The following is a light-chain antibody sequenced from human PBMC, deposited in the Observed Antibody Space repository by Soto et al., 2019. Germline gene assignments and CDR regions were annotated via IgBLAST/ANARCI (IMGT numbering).Light chain of an antibody. CDR3: AAWDDSLNGLYV. J-gene: IGLJ1*01. Sequence: QSVLTQRPSASGTPGQRVTISCSGSSSNIGSNTVNWYQQLPGTAPKLLIHSNNQRPSGVPDRFSGSKSGTSASLAISGLQSEDEADYYCAAWDDSLNGLYVFGTGTKVTVL. CDR2: SNN. CDR1: SSNIGSNT. V-gene: IGLV1-44*01.